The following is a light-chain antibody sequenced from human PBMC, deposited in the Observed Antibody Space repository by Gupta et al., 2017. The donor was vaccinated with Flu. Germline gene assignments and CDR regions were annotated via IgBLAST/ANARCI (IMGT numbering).Light chain of an antibody. CDR2: YVS. J-gene: IGLJ1*01. V-gene: IGLV2-14*03. CDR3: NSFSNSDTPTFV. CDR1: TTGDVCYNK. Sequence: TFCSGATTGDVCYNKYFWYQQHPAKAPNLMIFYVSYRRSGVSSRFSCSTSGGTASLTTSGLQTEDEAAYYCNSFSNSDTPTFVFGPGTKLTVL.